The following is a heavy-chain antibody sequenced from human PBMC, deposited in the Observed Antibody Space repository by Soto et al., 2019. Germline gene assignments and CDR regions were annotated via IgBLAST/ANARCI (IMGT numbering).Heavy chain of an antibody. CDR3: AKGGRGTYYYYYAMDV. CDR2: ISYDGNNK. CDR1: GFTFNDFG. J-gene: IGHJ6*02. Sequence: PGGSLRLSCAASGFTFNDFGMHWVRQAPGKGLEWVAVISYDGNNKSYADSVKGRFTISRDNSKNTLYLQMTSLRAEDTAVYYCAKGGRGTYYYYYAMDVWGQGTTITVSS. D-gene: IGHD1-1*01. V-gene: IGHV3-30*18.